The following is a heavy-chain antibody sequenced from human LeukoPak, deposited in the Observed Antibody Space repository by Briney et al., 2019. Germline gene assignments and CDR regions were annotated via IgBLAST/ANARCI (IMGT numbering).Heavy chain of an antibody. CDR1: GFTFRSYG. V-gene: IGHV3-30*02. J-gene: IGHJ4*02. CDR2: IRYDGSIQ. D-gene: IGHD5-18*01. Sequence: GGSLTLSCTASGFTFRSYGMRLVRQAPGKGLEWVAFIRYDGSIQYYAHSVKGRFTISRDNSNNTLYLQMNTLRGDDTAVYFCAKGYGESHFDSWGQGTLVTVSS. CDR3: AKGYGESHFDS.